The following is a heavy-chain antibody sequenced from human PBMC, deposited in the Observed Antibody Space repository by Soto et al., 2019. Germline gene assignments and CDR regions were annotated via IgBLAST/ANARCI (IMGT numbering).Heavy chain of an antibody. V-gene: IGHV3-23*01. CDR1: GFTFNNYA. CDR3: AKHGPKYSSSLTHY. D-gene: IGHD6-13*01. Sequence: EVQLLESGGGLVQPGESLRLPCAGSGFTFNNYAMTWLRQAPGKGPELVSAISGGGDTTYYADSVQGRFTISRDNSKNTLSLQMTSLRAEDPAVYYCAKHGPKYSSSLTHYWGQGTLVTVSS. J-gene: IGHJ4*02. CDR2: ISGGGDTT.